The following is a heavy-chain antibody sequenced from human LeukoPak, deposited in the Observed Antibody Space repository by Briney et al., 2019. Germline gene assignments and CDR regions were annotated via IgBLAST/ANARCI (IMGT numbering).Heavy chain of an antibody. CDR1: GFTFSSYA. Sequence: GGSLRLSCAASGFTFSSYAMSWVRQAPGKGLEWVSSISSDSGYIYYADSVKGRFTVSRDNGKKSLFLQMNSLRAEDTAVYYCARAMVRGPYYYYAMDVWGLGTTVTVSS. V-gene: IGHV3-21*01. J-gene: IGHJ6*02. D-gene: IGHD3-10*01. CDR2: ISSDSGYI. CDR3: ARAMVRGPYYYYAMDV.